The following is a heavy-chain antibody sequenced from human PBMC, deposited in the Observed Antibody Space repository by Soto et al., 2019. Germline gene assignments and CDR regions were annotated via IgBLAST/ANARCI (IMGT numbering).Heavy chain of an antibody. CDR1: GYTFTSYG. V-gene: IGHV1-18*01. Sequence: ASVKVSCKASGYTFTSYGISWVRQAPGQGLEWMGWISAYNGNTNYAQKLQGRVTMTTDTSTSTAYMELRSLRSDDTAVYYCARVLCSGSYYNKADYWGQGTLVTVSS. J-gene: IGHJ4*02. D-gene: IGHD3-10*02. CDR2: ISAYNGNT. CDR3: ARVLCSGSYYNKADY.